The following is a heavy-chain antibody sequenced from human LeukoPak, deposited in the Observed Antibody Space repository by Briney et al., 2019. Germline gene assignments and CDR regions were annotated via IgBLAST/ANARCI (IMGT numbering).Heavy chain of an antibody. J-gene: IGHJ6*02. CDR2: IIPILDAA. CDR3: ARFPVRGYTYGSVIHHMDV. Sequence: SVKVSCKAPGGTFNTYAITWVRQAPGQGLEWMGRIIPILDAADSAQKFQGRLTISADKSTSTVYMELSSLRSEDTAIYFCARFPVRGYTYGSVIHHMDVWGQGTTVTVSS. D-gene: IGHD5-18*01. V-gene: IGHV1-69*04. CDR1: GGTFNTYA.